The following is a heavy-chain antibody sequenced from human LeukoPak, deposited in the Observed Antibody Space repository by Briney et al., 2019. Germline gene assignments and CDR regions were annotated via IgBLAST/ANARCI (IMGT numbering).Heavy chain of an antibody. CDR1: SGSFSGYY. CDR2: INHSGST. Sequence: PSETLSLTCAVYSGSFSGYYWSRIRQPPGKGLEWIGEINHSGSTNYNPSLKSRVTISVDTSKNQFSLKLSSVTAADTAVYYCARGVGYNYGYYFDYWGQGTLVTVSS. D-gene: IGHD5-18*01. V-gene: IGHV4-34*01. J-gene: IGHJ4*02. CDR3: ARGVGYNYGYYFDY.